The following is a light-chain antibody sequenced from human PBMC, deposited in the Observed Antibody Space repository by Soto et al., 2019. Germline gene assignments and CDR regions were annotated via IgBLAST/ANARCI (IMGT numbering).Light chain of an antibody. CDR1: QAISSS. CDR2: AAS. J-gene: IGKJ4*01. CDR3: QQLNSYPLT. V-gene: IGKV1-9*01. Sequence: DTQLTQSPSFLSASVGDKVTITCRASQAISSSLAWYQQNPGKAPKLLIYAASTLQSGVPSRFSGSGSGTEFTLTISSLQPEDFATYYCQQLNSYPLTFGGGAKVEI.